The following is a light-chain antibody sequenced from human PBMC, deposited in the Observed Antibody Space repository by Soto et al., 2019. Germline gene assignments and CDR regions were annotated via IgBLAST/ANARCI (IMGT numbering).Light chain of an antibody. CDR1: SSNVGSSY. CDR2: NNN. J-gene: IGLJ1*01. CDR3: AAWDDRVSGYV. V-gene: IGLV1-47*02. Sequence: QSVLTQPPSTSGTPGQGITISCSVTSSNVGSSYVFCFQQLPGTAPKLLMYNNNQRPSGVPDRVSASKSGTSASLAISGLRSADEADYYCAAWDDRVSGYVFGNGTKVTVL.